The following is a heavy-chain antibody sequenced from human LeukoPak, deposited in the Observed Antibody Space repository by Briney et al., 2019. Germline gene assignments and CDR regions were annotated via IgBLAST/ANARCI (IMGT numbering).Heavy chain of an antibody. J-gene: IGHJ4*02. D-gene: IGHD5-18*01. Sequence: GESLKISCKGSGYSFTSYWIGWVRQMPGKGPEWMGIIYPGDSDTRYSPSFQGQVTISADKSISTAYLQWSSLKASDTAMYYCARLVDTAMARYYYYFDYWGQGTLVTVSS. V-gene: IGHV5-51*01. CDR3: ARLVDTAMARYYYYFDY. CDR2: IYPGDSDT. CDR1: GYSFTSYW.